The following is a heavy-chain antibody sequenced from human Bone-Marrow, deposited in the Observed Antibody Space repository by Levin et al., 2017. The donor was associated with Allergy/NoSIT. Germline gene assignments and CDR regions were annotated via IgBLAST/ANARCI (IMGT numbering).Heavy chain of an antibody. CDR2: INPNSGGT. J-gene: IGHJ6*02. V-gene: IGHV1-2*06. CDR1: GYTFTGYY. D-gene: IGHD2-15*01. CDR3: ARSIVVVVAAKLAYYYYGMDV. Sequence: PGASVKVSCKASGYTFTGYYMHWVRQAPGQGLEWMGRINPNSGGTNYAQKFQGRVTMTRDTSISTAYMELSRLRSDDTAVYYCARSIVVVVAAKLAYYYYGMDVWGQGTTVTVSS.